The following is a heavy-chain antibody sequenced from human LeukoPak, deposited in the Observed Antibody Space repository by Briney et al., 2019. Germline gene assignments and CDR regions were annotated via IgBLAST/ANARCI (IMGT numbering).Heavy chain of an antibody. D-gene: IGHD1-26*01. Sequence: TGGSLRLSCAASGFTFSSYGMHWVRQAPGKGLEYVSGISSNGGSTYYANSVKGRFTISRDNSKNTLYLQMGSLRVEDTAVYYCARDKSGSDSARGAVIDICGQGAMVTVSS. CDR1: GFTFSSYG. CDR3: ARDKSGSDSARGAVIDI. CDR2: ISSNGGST. V-gene: IGHV3-64*01. J-gene: IGHJ3*02.